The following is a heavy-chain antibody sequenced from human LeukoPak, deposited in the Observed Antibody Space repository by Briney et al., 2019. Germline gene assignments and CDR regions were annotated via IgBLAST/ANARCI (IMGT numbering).Heavy chain of an antibody. D-gene: IGHD1-26*01. V-gene: IGHV4-38-2*02. J-gene: IGHJ4*02. CDR3: AREEGATQDAN. Sequence: SETLSLTCTVSGLSISSGYYWAWIRQPPGKGLEWIGSVYHTGGTYYNPPLKSRVTISVDTSRNQFSLRLSSVTAADTAVYYCAREEGATQDANWGQGTLVLVSS. CDR2: VYHTGGT. CDR1: GLSISSGYY.